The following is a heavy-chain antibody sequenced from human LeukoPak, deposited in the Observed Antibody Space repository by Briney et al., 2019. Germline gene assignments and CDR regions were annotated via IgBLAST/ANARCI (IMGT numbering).Heavy chain of an antibody. V-gene: IGHV5-51*01. D-gene: IGHD4-23*01. CDR1: GYSFTNYW. Sequence: GESLKISCKGSGYSFTNYWIGWVRQMSGKGLEWMGIIYPGDSDTRYSPSFQGQVTISADESISTAYLQWSSLKASDTAMYYCARPHDYGGNTPKDFQHWGQGTLVTVSS. CDR2: IYPGDSDT. J-gene: IGHJ1*01. CDR3: ARPHDYGGNTPKDFQH.